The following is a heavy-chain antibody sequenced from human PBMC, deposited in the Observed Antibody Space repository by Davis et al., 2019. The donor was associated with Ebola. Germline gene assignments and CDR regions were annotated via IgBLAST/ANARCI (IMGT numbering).Heavy chain of an antibody. J-gene: IGHJ6*04. CDR3: ARSGLSFGVVKYHYGMDV. CDR1: GFIFSSYV. CDR2: LGTSADT. Sequence: GGSLRLSCAASGFIFSSYVMSWVRQAPGKGLEWVSTLGTSADTYYADSVKGRFTISRDNSKKTMYLQMNSLRAEDTAVYYCARSGLSFGVVKYHYGMDVWGKGTTVTVSS. D-gene: IGHD3-3*01. V-gene: IGHV3-23*01.